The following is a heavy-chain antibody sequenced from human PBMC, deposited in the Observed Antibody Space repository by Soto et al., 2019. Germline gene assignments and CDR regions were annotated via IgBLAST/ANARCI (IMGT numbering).Heavy chain of an antibody. CDR1: GGSFSGYY. CDR3: AREEVPHDFWSGYYSYYYYGMDV. D-gene: IGHD3-3*01. V-gene: IGHV4-34*01. Sequence: PETLSLTCAVYGGSFSGYYWSWIRQPPGKGLEWIGEINHSGSTNYNPSLKSRVTISVDTSKNQFSLKLSSVTAADTAVYYCAREEVPHDFWSGYYSYYYYGMDVWGQGTTVTVSS. CDR2: INHSGST. J-gene: IGHJ6*02.